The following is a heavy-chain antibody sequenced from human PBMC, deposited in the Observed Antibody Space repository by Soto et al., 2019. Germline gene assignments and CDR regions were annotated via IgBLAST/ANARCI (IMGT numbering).Heavy chain of an antibody. D-gene: IGHD6-19*01. J-gene: IGHJ5*02. CDR1: GYTFTSYG. CDR2: VSAYNGNT. V-gene: IGHV1-18*01. CDR3: ARVKASGGLNWFDP. Sequence: ASVKVSCKASGYTFTSYGISWVRQAPGQGLEWMGWVSAYNGNTNYAQKLQGRVTMTTDTSTSTAYMELRSLRSDDTAVYYCARVKASGGLNWFDPWGQGTRVTVAS.